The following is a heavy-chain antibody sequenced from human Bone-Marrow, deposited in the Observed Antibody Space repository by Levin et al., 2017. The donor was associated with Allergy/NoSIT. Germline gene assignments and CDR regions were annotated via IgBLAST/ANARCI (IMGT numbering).Heavy chain of an antibody. J-gene: IGHJ6*03. Sequence: GESLKISCAASGFTFSSYAMSWVRQAPGKGLEWVSAISGSGGSTYYADSVKGRFTISRDNSKNTLYLQMNSLRAEDTAVYYCAKHRTVVVPAAIHYDDYMDVWGKGTTVTVSS. CDR2: ISGSGGST. CDR3: AKHRTVVVPAAIHYDDYMDV. CDR1: GFTFSSYA. V-gene: IGHV3-23*01. D-gene: IGHD2-2*01.